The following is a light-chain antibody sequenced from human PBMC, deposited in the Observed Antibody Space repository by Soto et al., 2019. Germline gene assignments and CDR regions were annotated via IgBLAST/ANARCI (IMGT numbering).Light chain of an antibody. CDR3: AAWDDSLNGYV. V-gene: IGLV1-44*01. J-gene: IGLJ1*01. CDR2: SNN. Sequence: QSVLTQPPSASGTPGQRVTISCSGSRSNIGSNTVNWYQKFTGTSPKLLNYSNNQRPSGVPDRFSGAKSGTSASLAISGLQSEAEADYYCAAWDDSLNGYVFGTGTKVTVL. CDR1: RSNIGSNT.